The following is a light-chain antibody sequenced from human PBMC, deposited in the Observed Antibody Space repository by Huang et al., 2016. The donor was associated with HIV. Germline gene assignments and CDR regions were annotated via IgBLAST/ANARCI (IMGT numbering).Light chain of an antibody. CDR2: AAA. Sequence: DIQMTQSPSSLSAYVGARVTITSRASQSISTYVNWYQQKPGKAPKLLLYAAASLQNGVAPRFSGSGSGTDFTLTISSLQPEDFATYSCQQSYNPPWTFGQGTKVEIK. J-gene: IGKJ1*01. V-gene: IGKV1-39*01. CDR1: QSISTY. CDR3: QQSYNPPWT.